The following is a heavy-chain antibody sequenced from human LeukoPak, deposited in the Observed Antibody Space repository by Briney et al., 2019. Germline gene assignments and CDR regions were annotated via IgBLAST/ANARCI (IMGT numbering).Heavy chain of an antibody. CDR3: TSWGDTTAEYFQR. CDR2: INPDGRDT. V-gene: IGHV3-7*01. D-gene: IGHD2-21*02. J-gene: IGHJ1*01. Sequence: GGSLRLSCVVSGFTFNRCWMNWVRRAPEKGLEWVAHINPDGRDTYYVDSVKGRFTISRDNAQNSMYLQTNSLRVEDTAVYYCTSWGDTTAEYFQRWGQGTLVTVSS. CDR1: GFTFNRCW.